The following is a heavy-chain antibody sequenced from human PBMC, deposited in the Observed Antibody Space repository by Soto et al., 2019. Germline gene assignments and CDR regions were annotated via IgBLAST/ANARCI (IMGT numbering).Heavy chain of an antibody. CDR2: IYYSGST. Sequence: QLQLQESGPGLVKPSETLSLTCTVSGGSISSSSYYWGWIRQPPGKGLEWIGSIYYSGSTYYNLSLKSRVTISVDTSKNQFSLKLSSVTAADTAVYYCARRRAIGDYIIWGQGTLVTVSS. D-gene: IGHD2-21*02. CDR1: GGSISSSSYY. J-gene: IGHJ4*02. CDR3: ARRRAIGDYII. V-gene: IGHV4-39*01.